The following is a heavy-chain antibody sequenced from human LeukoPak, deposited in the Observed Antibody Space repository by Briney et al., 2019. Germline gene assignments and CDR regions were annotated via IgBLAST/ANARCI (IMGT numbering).Heavy chain of an antibody. J-gene: IGHJ4*02. Sequence: GGSLRLSCAASGFTFSSYTMNWVRQAPGKGLEWLSSISSSGSYIYYADSVKGRFTISRDNSKNTLYLQMNSLRAEDTAVYYCALAAAALFDYWGQGTLVTVSS. CDR3: ALAAAALFDY. CDR1: GFTFSSYT. CDR2: ISSSGSYI. D-gene: IGHD6-13*01. V-gene: IGHV3-21*01.